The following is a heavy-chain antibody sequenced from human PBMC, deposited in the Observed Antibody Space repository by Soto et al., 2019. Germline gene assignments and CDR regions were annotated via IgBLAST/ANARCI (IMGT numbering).Heavy chain of an antibody. CDR1: GFTFSDYY. D-gene: IGHD5-18*01. V-gene: IGHV3-11*01. Sequence: QVQLVESGGCLVKPGGSLILSCAASGFTFSDYYMRWIRQSPGKGLEWVSYISSSGSTIYYADSVKSQFTISRDNAKTTLYLQMNSLRDDATALYYRARSSDRAMLIFDYWGQGTLVTVSS. CDR3: ARSSDRAMLIFDY. J-gene: IGHJ4*02. CDR2: ISSSGSTI.